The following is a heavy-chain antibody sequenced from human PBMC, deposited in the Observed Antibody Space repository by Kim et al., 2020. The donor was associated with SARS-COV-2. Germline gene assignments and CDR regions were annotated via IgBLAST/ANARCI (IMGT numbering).Heavy chain of an antibody. CDR2: IIGSGGST. V-gene: IGHV3-23*01. CDR1: GFTFSSYA. Sequence: GGSLRLSCAASGFTFSSYAMSWVPQAPGKGLEWVPAIIGSGGSTYYADSVKGRFTISRDNSKNTLYLQMNSLRAEDTAVYYCARDYGDYGGFDYWGQGTLVTVSS. CDR3: ARDYGDYGGFDY. D-gene: IGHD4-17*01. J-gene: IGHJ4*02.